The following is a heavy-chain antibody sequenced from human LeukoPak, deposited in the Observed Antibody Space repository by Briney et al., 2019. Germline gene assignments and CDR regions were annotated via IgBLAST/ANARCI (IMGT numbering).Heavy chain of an antibody. CDR3: ARGLQENLAWLKAFSAFDI. Sequence: ASVKVSCKASGYTFTSYGISWVRQAPGQGLEWMGWISAYNGNTNYAQKLQGRATITTDTSKNPAYMELRSLRSDDTAVYYCARGLQENLAWLKAFSAFDIWGQGTMVTVSS. D-gene: IGHD5-24*01. J-gene: IGHJ3*02. CDR1: GYTFTSYG. CDR2: ISAYNGNT. V-gene: IGHV1-18*01.